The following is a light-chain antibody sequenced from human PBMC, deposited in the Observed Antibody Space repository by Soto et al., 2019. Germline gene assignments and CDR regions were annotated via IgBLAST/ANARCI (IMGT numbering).Light chain of an antibody. V-gene: IGKV3-20*01. CDR3: QQYVTSAIT. CDR2: GAS. Sequence: EIVLTQSPGTLSLSPGERATLSCRSSQSVSSRLAWYQQKPGQAPRLLISGASSRATGIPDRFSGSGSGTDFTLTISRLEPEDVALYYCQQYVTSAITLGQGTRLEIK. CDR1: QSVSSR. J-gene: IGKJ5*01.